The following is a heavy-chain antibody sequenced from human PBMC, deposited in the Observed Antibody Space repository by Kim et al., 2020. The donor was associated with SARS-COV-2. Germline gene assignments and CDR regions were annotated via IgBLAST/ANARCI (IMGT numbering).Heavy chain of an antibody. D-gene: IGHD1-1*01. CDR3: ASLGTGNWNDPSNKIFDY. V-gene: IGHV7-4-1*02. CDR1: GYTFTSYA. CDR2: INTNTGNP. Sequence: ASVKVSCKASGYTFTSYAMNWVRQAPGQGLEWMGWINTNTGNPTYAQGFTGRFVFSLDTSVNTAYLQISSLKAEDTAVYYCASLGTGNWNDPSNKIFDYWGQGTLVTVSS. J-gene: IGHJ4*02.